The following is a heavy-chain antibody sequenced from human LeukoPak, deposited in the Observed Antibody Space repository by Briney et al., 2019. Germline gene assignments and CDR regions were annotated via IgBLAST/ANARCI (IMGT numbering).Heavy chain of an antibody. J-gene: IGHJ4*02. CDR3: ARGRQIPATSH. V-gene: IGHV4-39*07. CDR2: IYYSGST. D-gene: IGHD2-2*01. CDR1: GASISTSSYY. Sequence: SETLSLTCTVSGASISTSSYYWGWVRQPPGKGLEWIGSIYYSGSTYYNPSLKSRVTISVDTSKNQFSLKLTSVTAADTAVYYCARGRQIPATSHWGQGTLVTVSS.